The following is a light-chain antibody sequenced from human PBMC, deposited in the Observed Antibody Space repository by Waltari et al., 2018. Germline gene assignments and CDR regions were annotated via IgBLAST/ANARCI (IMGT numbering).Light chain of an antibody. Sequence: SVLTQPPSASGTPGQTVTISCSGRPFNMGSNTVQWYQQLPGTAPKLLIYSDYQRPSGVPDRFSASKSGTSASLAISGLQSEDEADYYCSSWDDRLSGVVFGEGTKLTVL. V-gene: IGLV1-44*01. CDR3: SSWDDRLSGVV. CDR1: PFNMGSNT. CDR2: SDY. J-gene: IGLJ3*02.